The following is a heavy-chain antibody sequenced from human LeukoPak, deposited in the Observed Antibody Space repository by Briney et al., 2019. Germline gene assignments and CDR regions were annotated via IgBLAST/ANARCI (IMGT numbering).Heavy chain of an antibody. V-gene: IGHV5-51*01. CDR1: GYSFTSYW. Sequence: PGESLKISCKGSGYSFTSYWIGWVRQMPGKGLEWMGIIYPGDSDTRYSPSFQGQVTISADKSISTAYLQWSSLKASDTAMHYCARQGSPTTVVTEYNWFDPWGQGTLVTVSS. J-gene: IGHJ5*02. CDR2: IYPGDSDT. D-gene: IGHD4-23*01. CDR3: ARQGSPTTVVTEYNWFDP.